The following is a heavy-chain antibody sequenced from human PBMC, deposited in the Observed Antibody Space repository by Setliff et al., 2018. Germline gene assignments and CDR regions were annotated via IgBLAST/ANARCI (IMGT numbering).Heavy chain of an antibody. CDR2: IYTSWST. V-gene: IGHV4-61*09. Sequence: SETLSLTCTVSGDSISSRTYYWSWIRQPAGKGLEWIGHIYTSWSTIYNPSLKSRLTISLDTSKNQFSLNLSSVTAADTAVYYCARDEGSSWGQGTLVTVSS. D-gene: IGHD1-26*01. J-gene: IGHJ5*02. CDR3: ARDEGSS. CDR1: GDSISSRTYY.